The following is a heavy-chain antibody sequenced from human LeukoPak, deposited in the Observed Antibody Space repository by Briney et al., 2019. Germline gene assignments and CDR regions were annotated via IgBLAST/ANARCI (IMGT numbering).Heavy chain of an antibody. D-gene: IGHD4-23*01. J-gene: IGHJ3*02. V-gene: IGHV3-23*01. CDR1: GFTFSDYA. Sequence: GGSLRLSCAASGFTFSDYAMSWVRQAPGKGLEWVSSMSGSDGSTYYADSVKGRFTISRDNSKNTLYLQMYSLRVEDTAVYYCAKTRGGNYRDTFDIWGQGTMVTVSS. CDR3: AKTRGGNYRDTFDI. CDR2: MSGSDGST.